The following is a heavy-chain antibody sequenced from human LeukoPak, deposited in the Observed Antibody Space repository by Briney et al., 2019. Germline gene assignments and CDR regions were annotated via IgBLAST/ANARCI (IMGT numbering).Heavy chain of an antibody. Sequence: GGSLRLSCSASGFTFSSYAMHWVRQAPGKGLEYVSAISSNGGSTYYADSVKGRFTISRDNSKNTLYLQMSSLRAEDTAVYYCARAGQYGLIDFWGQGTLVTVSS. V-gene: IGHV3-64D*06. J-gene: IGHJ4*02. CDR3: ARAGQYGLIDF. CDR1: GFTFSSYA. D-gene: IGHD2-8*01. CDR2: ISSNGGST.